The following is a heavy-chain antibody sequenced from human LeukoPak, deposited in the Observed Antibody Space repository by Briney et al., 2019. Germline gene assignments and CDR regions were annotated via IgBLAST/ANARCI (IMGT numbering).Heavy chain of an antibody. V-gene: IGHV3-23*01. CDR3: AKVGEAGRWLLPVDD. Sequence: GGSLRLSCAASGGTFSIYAMSWVRQAPGKGLEWVSAISTSGGYTYYADSVKGRFTISRDNSKNTLYLQMNSLRAEDTAVYYCAKVGEAGRWLLPVDDWGQGTLVTVSS. CDR2: ISTSGGYT. CDR1: GGTFSIYA. J-gene: IGHJ4*02. D-gene: IGHD5-24*01.